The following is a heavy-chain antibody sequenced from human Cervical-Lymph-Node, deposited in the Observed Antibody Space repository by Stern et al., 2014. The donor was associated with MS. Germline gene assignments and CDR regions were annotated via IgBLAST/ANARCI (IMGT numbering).Heavy chain of an antibody. Sequence: VHLVESGAEVKKPGASVKVSCTASGYTFTGYYIHWVRQAPGQGLEWMGWINPSSGGTNYAQKFQGRVTMTRDTSITTAYMELSRLTSDDTAVYYCARDGLAAAGTPSGYWGQGTLVTVSS. CDR3: ARDGLAAAGTPSGY. D-gene: IGHD6-13*01. CDR2: INPSSGGT. J-gene: IGHJ4*02. V-gene: IGHV1-2*02. CDR1: GYTFTGYY.